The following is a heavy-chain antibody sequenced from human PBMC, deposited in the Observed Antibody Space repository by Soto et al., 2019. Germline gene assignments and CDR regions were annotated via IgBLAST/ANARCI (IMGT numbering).Heavy chain of an antibody. D-gene: IGHD3-22*01. CDR1: GYTFTGYA. CDR3: ARAAYYYESSGYYPGDY. CDR2: INAGNGNT. V-gene: IGHV1-3*01. J-gene: IGHJ4*02. Sequence: GASVKVSCKASGYTFTGYAMHWVRQAPGQRLEWMGWINAGNGNTKYSQKFQGRVTITRDTSASTVYMEVSSLRSEDTAVYYCARAAYYYESSGYYPGDYWGQGTLVTVSS.